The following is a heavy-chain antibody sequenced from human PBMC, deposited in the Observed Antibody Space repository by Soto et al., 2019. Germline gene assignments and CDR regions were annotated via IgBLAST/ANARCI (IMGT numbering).Heavy chain of an antibody. CDR3: AKEWSDARTREKCGLVDY. J-gene: IGHJ4*02. V-gene: IGHV3-74*01. Sequence: GGSLRLSCAASGFTFNSYGMHWVRQAPRKGLVWVSHINTDGSSPNYADSVKGRFTISRDNSKNTLYLQMNSLRAEDTAVYYCAKEWSDARTREKCGLVDYWGQGALVTVSS. CDR2: INTDGSSP. CDR1: GFTFNSYG. D-gene: IGHD2-8*01.